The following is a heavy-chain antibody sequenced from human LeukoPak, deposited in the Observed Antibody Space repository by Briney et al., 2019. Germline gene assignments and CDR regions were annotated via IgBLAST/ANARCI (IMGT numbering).Heavy chain of an antibody. V-gene: IGHV4-34*01. D-gene: IGHD3-16*02. J-gene: IGHJ4*02. Sequence: PSETLSLTCAVYGGSFSGYYWSWIRQPRGTGLEWIGEINHSGSTNYNPSIKSRVTISVDTSKNQFSLKLSSVTAADTAVYYCARGRLNYYDYVWGSYRSHYFDYWGQGTLVTVSS. CDR1: GGSFSGYY. CDR3: ARGRLNYYDYVWGSYRSHYFDY. CDR2: INHSGST.